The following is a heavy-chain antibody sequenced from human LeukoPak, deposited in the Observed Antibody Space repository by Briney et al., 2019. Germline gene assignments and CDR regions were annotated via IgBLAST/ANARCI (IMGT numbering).Heavy chain of an antibody. J-gene: IGHJ4*02. Sequence: GGSLRLSCAASGFTFSSYNMNWVRQAPGKGLEWVSSISSSSSYIYYTDSVKGRFTISRDNAKNSLYLQMNSQRAEDTAVYYCAGRPLGYCSGGSCWEDYFDYWGQGTLVTVSS. CDR2: ISSSSSYI. V-gene: IGHV3-21*01. D-gene: IGHD2-15*01. CDR3: AGRPLGYCSGGSCWEDYFDY. CDR1: GFTFSSYN.